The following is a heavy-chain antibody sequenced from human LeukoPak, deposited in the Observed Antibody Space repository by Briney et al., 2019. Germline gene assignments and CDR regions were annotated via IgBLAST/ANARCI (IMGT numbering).Heavy chain of an antibody. CDR3: ARAAYCGGDCYLFDY. CDR1: SDSIYSSNYY. V-gene: IGHV4-39*01. Sequence: SETLSLTCTASSDSIYSSNYYWGWIRQPPGKGLEWIGSIYYSGSTYYNSSLKSRVTISVDTSKNQFSLKLSSLTAADTAVYYCARAAYCGGDCYLFDYWGQGTLVTVSS. CDR2: IYYSGST. D-gene: IGHD2-21*02. J-gene: IGHJ4*02.